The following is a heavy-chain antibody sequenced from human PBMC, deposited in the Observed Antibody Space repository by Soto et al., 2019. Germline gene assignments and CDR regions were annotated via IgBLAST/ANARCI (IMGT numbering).Heavy chain of an antibody. CDR2: IYWDDDK. D-gene: IGHD3-10*01. CDR1: GFSLSTSGVG. Sequence: QITLKESGPTLVKATQTLTLTCTFSGFSLSTSGVGVGWIRQPPGKALEWLALIYWDDDKFYSPSLKSRLTVTIDISITPVVLTMTHMHPVDTANYYSAHIHSYGSGSCLLSPKHWFDPLGQGSLVTVSS. J-gene: IGHJ5*02. V-gene: IGHV2-5*02. CDR3: AHIHSYGSGSCLLSPKHWFDP.